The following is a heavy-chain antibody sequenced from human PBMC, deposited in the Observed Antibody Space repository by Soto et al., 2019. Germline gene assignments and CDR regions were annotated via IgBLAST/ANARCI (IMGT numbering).Heavy chain of an antibody. D-gene: IGHD1-1*01. J-gene: IGHJ4*02. CDR2: IIPFDSMA. Sequence: QVQLVQSGAEMREPGSSVRVSCKASGGSLDSLTISWLRQAPGQGLEWMGRIIPFDSMASSAEKFQDRIKIAADTSTNTIYMELTNLRSDDKAMYYCVGQMLEPRDSWGQGTPIIVAS. CDR3: VGQMLEPRDS. V-gene: IGHV1-69*02. CDR1: GGSLDSLT.